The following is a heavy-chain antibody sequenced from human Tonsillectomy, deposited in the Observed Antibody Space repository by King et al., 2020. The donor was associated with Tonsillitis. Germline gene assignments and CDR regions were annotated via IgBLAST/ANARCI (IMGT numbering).Heavy chain of an antibody. CDR2: ISYDGNIK. J-gene: IGHJ4*02. CDR3: AKEDYSGCPFES. V-gene: IGHV3-30*02. CDR1: GFTFSSYA. D-gene: IGHD6-19*01. Sequence: VQLVESGGGVVQPGGFLRLSCGASGFTFSSYAMHWVRQAPGKGLEWVAFISYDGNIKYYADSVKGRFTISRDNSKNTLYVQMNSLKPEDTAVFYCAKEDYSGCPFESWGQGTPVTVSS.